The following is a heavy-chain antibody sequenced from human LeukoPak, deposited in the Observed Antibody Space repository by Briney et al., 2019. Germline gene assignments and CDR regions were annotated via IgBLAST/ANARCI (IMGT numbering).Heavy chain of an antibody. J-gene: IGHJ3*02. Sequence: GGSLRLSCAASGFTVSSNYMNWVRQAPGKGLEWVSSISSSSSYIYYADSMKGRFTISRDNAKKSLYLQMNSLRAEDTAVYYCARGDPDISFGVAGEAFDIWGQGTMVTVSS. CDR3: ARGDPDISFGVAGEAFDI. V-gene: IGHV3-21*01. CDR1: GFTVSSNY. CDR2: ISSSSSYI. D-gene: IGHD3-3*01.